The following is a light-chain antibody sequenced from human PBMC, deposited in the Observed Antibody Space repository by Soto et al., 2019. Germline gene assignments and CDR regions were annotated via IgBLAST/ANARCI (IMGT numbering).Light chain of an antibody. CDR3: QQYNSYRWT. V-gene: IGKV1-5*03. Sequence: DIQMTQSPSTLSASVGDRVTITCRASQSISSWLAWYQQKPGKAPKLLIYKASSLESGVPSRFSGSGSVTEFTLTISSLQPDEFATYYCQQYNSYRWTFGQGTKVEIK. CDR2: KAS. J-gene: IGKJ1*01. CDR1: QSISSW.